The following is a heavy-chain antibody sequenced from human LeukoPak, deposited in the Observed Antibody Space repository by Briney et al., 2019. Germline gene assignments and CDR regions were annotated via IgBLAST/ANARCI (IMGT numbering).Heavy chain of an antibody. V-gene: IGHV1-2*04. Sequence: ASVKVSCKASGYTFTGYYMHWVRQAPGQGLEWMGWINPNSGGTNYAQKFQGWVTMTRDTSISTAYMELSRLRSDDTAVYYCARARLWFGESNAFDIWGQGTMVTVS. D-gene: IGHD3-10*01. J-gene: IGHJ3*02. CDR3: ARARLWFGESNAFDI. CDR1: GYTFTGYY. CDR2: INPNSGGT.